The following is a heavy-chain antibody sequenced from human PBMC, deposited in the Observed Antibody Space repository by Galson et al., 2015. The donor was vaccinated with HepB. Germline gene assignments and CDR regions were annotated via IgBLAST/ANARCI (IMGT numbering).Heavy chain of an antibody. CDR2: INHSGST. D-gene: IGHD2-2*01. CDR1: GGSFSGYY. CDR3: ARGGARVVVPADEER. Sequence: ETLSLTCAVYGGSFSGYYWSWLRQPPGKGLEWIGEINHSGSTNYNPSLKSRVTISVDTSKNQFSLKLSSVTAADTAVYYCARGGARVVVPADEERWGQGTLVTVSS. V-gene: IGHV4-34*01. J-gene: IGHJ4*02.